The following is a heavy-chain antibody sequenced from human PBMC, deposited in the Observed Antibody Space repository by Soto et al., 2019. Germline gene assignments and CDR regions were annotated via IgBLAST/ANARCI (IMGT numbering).Heavy chain of an antibody. V-gene: IGHV1-69*13. Sequence: ASVKVSCKASGGTFSSYAISWVRQAPGQGLEWMGGIIPIFGTANYAQKFQGRVTITADESTSTAYMELSSLRSEDTAVYYCARGRPLVSPYSSSWYGSYYYGMDVWGQGTTVSVSS. CDR3: ARGRPLVSPYSSSWYGSYYYGMDV. CDR1: GGTFSSYA. D-gene: IGHD6-13*01. J-gene: IGHJ6*02. CDR2: IIPIFGTA.